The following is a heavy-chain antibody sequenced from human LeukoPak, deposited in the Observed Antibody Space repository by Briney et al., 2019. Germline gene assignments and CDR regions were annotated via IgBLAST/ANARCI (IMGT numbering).Heavy chain of an antibody. V-gene: IGHV4-39*07. CDR3: ASLRDYEIAFDI. J-gene: IGHJ3*02. Sequence: SETLSLTCTVSGRSISSSSYYWGWIRQPPGKGLEWIGSIYYSGSTYYNPSLKSRVTISVDTSKNQFSLKLSSVTAADTAVYYCASLRDYEIAFDIWGQGTMVTVSS. CDR2: IYYSGST. CDR1: GRSISSSSYY. D-gene: IGHD4-17*01.